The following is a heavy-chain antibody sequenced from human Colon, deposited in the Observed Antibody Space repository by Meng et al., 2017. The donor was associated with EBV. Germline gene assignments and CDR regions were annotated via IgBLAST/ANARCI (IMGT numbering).Heavy chain of an antibody. D-gene: IGHD6-19*01. CDR2: IYQSGGT. CDR3: ARDPYATGWAG. V-gene: IGHV4-4*02. CDR1: GGSISISTW. J-gene: IGHJ4*02. Sequence: QMQLQESGPGLVKPSGXLSLTCAVSGGSISISTWWSWVRQPPGKGREWIGEIYQSGGTNYNPSLRGRVTISLDKSKNQFSLTLRSVTAADTAVYYCARDPYATGWAGWGQGTLVTVSS.